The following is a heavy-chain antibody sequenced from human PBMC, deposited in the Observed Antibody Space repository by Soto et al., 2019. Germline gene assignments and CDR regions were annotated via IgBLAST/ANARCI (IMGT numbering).Heavy chain of an antibody. CDR2: ISWDSGSR. V-gene: IGHV3-9*01. Sequence: EVQLVESGGGLVQPGRSLRLSCAASGFTFDDYAMHWVRQAPVKGLEWVSGISWDSGSRGYADSVKGRFTISRDNAKNSMYLQMNSLRAEDTALYYCAKGPSSGCRRHWGQGTLVTDSS. CDR1: GFTFDDYA. J-gene: IGHJ1*01. CDR3: AKGPSSGCRRH. D-gene: IGHD6-19*01.